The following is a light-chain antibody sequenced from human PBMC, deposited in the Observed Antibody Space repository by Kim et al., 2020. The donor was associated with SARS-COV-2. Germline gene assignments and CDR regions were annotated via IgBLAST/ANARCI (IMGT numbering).Light chain of an antibody. Sequence: SYELTQPPSVSVSPGQTASITCSGDKLGEKFASWYQQKAGQSPVLVIYQDNMRPSGIPERISGSNSGNTATLTISGAQAMDEAVFYCQAWDSATHVVFGGGTQLTVL. CDR3: QAWDSATHVV. J-gene: IGLJ2*01. V-gene: IGLV3-1*01. CDR1: KLGEKF. CDR2: QDN.